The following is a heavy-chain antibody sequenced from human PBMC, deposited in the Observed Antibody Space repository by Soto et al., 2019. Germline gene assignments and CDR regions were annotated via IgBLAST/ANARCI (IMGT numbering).Heavy chain of an antibody. CDR2: ISTYNGNT. J-gene: IGHJ6*02. Sequence: QVQLLQSGAEVKKPGASVKVSCKASGYKFTTYGITWVRQAPGQGLEWLGGISTYNGNTDYAQNRQDRVTMNTETSTSTAYLEVRSLTSDDTAVYFCARGLGTNGLDVWGQGTTVTVSS. CDR3: ARGLGTNGLDV. D-gene: IGHD7-27*01. CDR1: GYKFTTYG. V-gene: IGHV1-18*04.